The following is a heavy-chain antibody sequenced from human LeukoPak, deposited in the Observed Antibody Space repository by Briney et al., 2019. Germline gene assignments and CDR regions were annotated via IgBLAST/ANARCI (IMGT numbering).Heavy chain of an antibody. J-gene: IGHJ6*02. CDR1: GFTFSSYA. CDR3: ASRIAAAALYYYYRMDV. CDR2: ISYDGSNK. V-gene: IGHV3-30-3*01. Sequence: PGGSLILSCAASGFTFSSYAMHWIRQAPGKGLEWVAVISYDGSNKYYADSVKGRFTISTHNSKNTLYLQMNSMRAEDTAVYYCASRIAAAALYYYYRMDVWGQGTTVTVSS. D-gene: IGHD6-13*01.